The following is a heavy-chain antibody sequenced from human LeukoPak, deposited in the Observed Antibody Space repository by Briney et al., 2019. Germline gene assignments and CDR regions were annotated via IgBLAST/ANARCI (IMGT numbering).Heavy chain of an antibody. CDR3: AGQIVVVNQGWFDP. J-gene: IGHJ5*02. D-gene: IGHD3-22*01. V-gene: IGHV4-59*08. CDR2: IYYSGST. CDR1: GGSISSYY. Sequence: PSETLSLTCTVSGGSISSYYWSWIRQPAGKGLEWIGSIYYSGSTYYNPSLKSRVTISVDTSKNQFSLKLSSVTAADTAVYYCAGQIVVVNQGWFDPWGQGTLVTVSS.